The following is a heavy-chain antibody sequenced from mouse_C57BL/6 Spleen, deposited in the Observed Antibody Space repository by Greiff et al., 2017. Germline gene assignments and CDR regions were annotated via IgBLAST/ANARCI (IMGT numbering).Heavy chain of an antibody. CDR3: ARWTNGYYFDY. D-gene: IGHD1-3*01. V-gene: IGHV1-81*01. J-gene: IGHJ2*01. CDR1: GYTFTSYG. CDR2: IYPRSGTT. Sequence: QVQLQQSGADLVRPGASVKLSCKASGYTFTSYGISWVKQRTGQGLEWIGEIYPRSGTTYYNEKFKGKAILTADKTSSTAYMELRSLTSEDSAVDFCARWTNGYYFDYWGQGTTLTVSS.